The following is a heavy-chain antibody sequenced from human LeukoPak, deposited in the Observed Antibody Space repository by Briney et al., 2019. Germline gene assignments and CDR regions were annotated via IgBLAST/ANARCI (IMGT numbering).Heavy chain of an antibody. CDR3: ARDPKTDSGSYSYFDY. CDR2: IHYSGST. V-gene: IGHV4-39*07. CDR1: GGSISSSSYY. D-gene: IGHD1-26*01. Sequence: SETLSLTCTVSGGSISSSSYYWGWIRQPPGKGLEWIGSIHYSGSTNYNPSLKSRVTISVDTSKNQFSLKLSSVTAADTAVYYCARDPKTDSGSYSYFDYWGQGTLVTVSS. J-gene: IGHJ4*02.